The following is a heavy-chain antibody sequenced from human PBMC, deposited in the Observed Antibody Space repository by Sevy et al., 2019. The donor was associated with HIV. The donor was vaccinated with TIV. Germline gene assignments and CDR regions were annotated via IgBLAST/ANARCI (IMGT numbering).Heavy chain of an antibody. CDR2: ISYDGGTK. Sequence: GGSLRLSCAASGFIFSSYGMHWVRQAPGKGLEWVAIISYDGGTKYYAESMKGRFTISRDNSKNTLYLQMSSLRGEDTAVYYCFVRIRDSSEIDYWGQGTLVTVSS. D-gene: IGHD6-6*01. J-gene: IGHJ4*02. V-gene: IGHV3-30*03. CDR1: GFIFSSYG. CDR3: FVRIRDSSEIDY.